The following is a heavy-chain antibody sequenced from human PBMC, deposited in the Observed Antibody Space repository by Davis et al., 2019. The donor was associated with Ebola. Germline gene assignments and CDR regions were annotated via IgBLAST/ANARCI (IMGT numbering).Heavy chain of an antibody. D-gene: IGHD3-22*01. CDR2: IYYSGST. CDR3: ARDLTYYYDSSGYGALYYFDY. V-gene: IGHV4-39*01. J-gene: IGHJ4*02. Sequence: SETLSLTCAVYGGSFSGYYWGWIRQPPGKGLEWIGSIYYSGSTYYNPSLKSRVTISVDTSKNQFSLKLSSVTAADTAVYYCARDLTYYYDSSGYGALYYFDYWGQGTLVTVSS. CDR1: GGSFSGYY.